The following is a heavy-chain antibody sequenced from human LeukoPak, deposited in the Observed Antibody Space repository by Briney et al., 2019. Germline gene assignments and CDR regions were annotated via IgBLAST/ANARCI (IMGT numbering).Heavy chain of an antibody. CDR3: ARGSSLGYCTGTSCYHRYFDY. D-gene: IGHD2-2*01. CDR1: GFSFIGYA. Sequence: PGPSLRISCAASGFSFIGYAMHWVLQAPGKALAYVPAISGNGGHQYYANSVKGRFTISRDNSENTLYLQMGSLRGEDMAIYYCARGSSLGYCTGTSCYHRYFDYWGQGALVTVSS. J-gene: IGHJ4*02. V-gene: IGHV3-64*01. CDR2: ISGNGGHQ.